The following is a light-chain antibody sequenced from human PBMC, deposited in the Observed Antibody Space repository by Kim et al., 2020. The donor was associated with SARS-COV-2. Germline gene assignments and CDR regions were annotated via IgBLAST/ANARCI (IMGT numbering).Light chain of an antibody. CDR2: MAS. CDR3: MPARQTPLT. Sequence: DIVVTQSPLVLPVTPGEPASISCRSSQSLLHSNGNNYLDWYVQRPGQSPQLLIYMASNRASGVPDRFSGSGSGTDCTLKINRVEAEDFGVYYCMPARQTPLTFGGGTKVDSK. J-gene: IGKJ4*01. V-gene: IGKV2-28*01. CDR1: QSLLHSNGNNY.